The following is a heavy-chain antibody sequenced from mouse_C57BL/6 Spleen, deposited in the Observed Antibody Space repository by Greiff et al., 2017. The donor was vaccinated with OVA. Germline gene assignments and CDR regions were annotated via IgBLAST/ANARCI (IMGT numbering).Heavy chain of an antibody. D-gene: IGHD1-1*01. CDR2: IYPGSGST. Sequence: QVQLQQPGAELVKPGASVKMSCKASGYTFPSYWITWVKQRPGQGLEWIGDIYPGSGSTNYNEKFKSKATLTVDTSSSTAYMQLSSLTSEDSAVYYCARGHSTVVATRYFDVWGTGTTVTVSS. V-gene: IGHV1-55*01. CDR1: GYTFPSYW. J-gene: IGHJ1*03. CDR3: ARGHSTVVATRYFDV.